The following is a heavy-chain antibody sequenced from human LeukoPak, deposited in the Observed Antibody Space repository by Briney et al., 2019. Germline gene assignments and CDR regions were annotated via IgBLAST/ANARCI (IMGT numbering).Heavy chain of an antibody. CDR1: GYTFTSYY. CDR2: INPSGGSR. J-gene: IGHJ6*02. CDR3: AAGTQWELNYYYYGMDV. Sequence: ASVKVSCKASGYTFTSYYMHWVRQAPGQGLEWMGIINPSGGSRSYAQKFQGRVTMTRDTSTSTVYMELSSLRSEDTAVYYCAAGTQWELNYYYYGMDVWGQGTTVTVSS. V-gene: IGHV1-46*01. D-gene: IGHD1-26*01.